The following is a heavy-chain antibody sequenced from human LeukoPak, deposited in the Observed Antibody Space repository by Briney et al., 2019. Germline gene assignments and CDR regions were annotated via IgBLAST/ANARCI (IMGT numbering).Heavy chain of an antibody. CDR1: GGSISSGGYY. J-gene: IGHJ4*02. CDR2: IYYSGST. Sequence: SQTLSLTCTVSGGSISSGGYYWSWIRQHPGKGLEWIGYIYYSGSTYYNPSLKSRATISVNTSKNQFSLKLSSVTAADTAVYYCARGGIDYDSSGPYFDYWGQGTLVTVSS. CDR3: ARGGIDYDSSGPYFDY. D-gene: IGHD3-22*01. V-gene: IGHV4-31*03.